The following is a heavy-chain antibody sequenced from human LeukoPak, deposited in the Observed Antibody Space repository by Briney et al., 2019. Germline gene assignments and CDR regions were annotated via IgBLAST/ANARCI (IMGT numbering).Heavy chain of an antibody. CDR1: GFTVSSNY. J-gene: IGHJ4*01. CDR2: IYSGGST. V-gene: IGHV3-53*01. Sequence: HPGGSLRLSCAASGFTVSSNYMSWVRQAPGKGLEWVSVIYSGGSTYYADSVKGRFTISRDNAKNSLYLQLNSLRPEDTALYYCSTDPRSLLYWGHGTLVTVSS. CDR3: STDPRSLLY. D-gene: IGHD4-17*01.